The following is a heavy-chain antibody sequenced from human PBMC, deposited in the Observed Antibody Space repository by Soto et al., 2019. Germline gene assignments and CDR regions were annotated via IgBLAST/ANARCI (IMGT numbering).Heavy chain of an antibody. CDR2: MDWDDDK. V-gene: IGHV2-70*01. Sequence: SGPTLVNPTQTLTLTCTFSGFSLSTRGMCLSWIRQPPGKALEWLALMDWDDDKYYSTSLKTRLTISKDTPKNQVVLTMTNMDPVDTATYYCARAPAGDCKNGMDVWGQGTTVTVSS. CDR1: GFSLSTRGMC. CDR3: ARAPAGDCKNGMDV. D-gene: IGHD2-21*02. J-gene: IGHJ6*02.